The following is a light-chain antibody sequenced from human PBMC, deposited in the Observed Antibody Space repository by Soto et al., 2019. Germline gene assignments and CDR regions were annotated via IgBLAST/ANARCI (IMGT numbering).Light chain of an antibody. CDR1: NSNIGDNH. CDR3: GSWDSSLNAVV. Sequence: QPVLTQPPSVSAAPGQKATISCSGSNSNIGDNHVSWYQKVPGAAPKVLIFENNKRPSGIPDRFSGSKSGTSATLAITGLQTGDEADYYCGSWDSSLNAVVFGGGTKLTVL. CDR2: ENN. V-gene: IGLV1-51*02. J-gene: IGLJ2*01.